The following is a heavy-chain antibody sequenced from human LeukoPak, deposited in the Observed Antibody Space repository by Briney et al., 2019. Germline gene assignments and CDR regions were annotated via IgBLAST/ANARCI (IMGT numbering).Heavy chain of an antibody. CDR1: GFTFSDYY. V-gene: IGHV3-11*04. J-gene: IGHJ3*02. Sequence: PGGSLRLSCAASGFTFSDYYMSWIRQAPGKGLEWVASISDVSDSIYYADSVKGRFTISRSNAENSLFLQMNSLRAEDAAVYYCAREPTRRNLLTYGSWDAYDIWGQGTMVTVSS. CDR2: ISDVSDSI. CDR3: AREPTRRNLLTYGSWDAYDI. D-gene: IGHD4-17*01.